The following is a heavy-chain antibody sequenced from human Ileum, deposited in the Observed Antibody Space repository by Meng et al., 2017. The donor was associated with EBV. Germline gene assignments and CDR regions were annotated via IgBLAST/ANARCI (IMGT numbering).Heavy chain of an antibody. Sequence: QGQQQASGPGMVKPAHPLSLTCTVSGGPIRSSNYYWSWIPQPPGKGPEWSGHIYNSGSTYYNPSLKSRITISVDTSKNQFSLKLSSVTAADTAVYYCARGQKGYFDLWGRGTLVTVSS. CDR3: ARGQKGYFDL. CDR2: IYNSGST. J-gene: IGHJ2*01. CDR1: GGPIRSSNYY. V-gene: IGHV4-30-4*01.